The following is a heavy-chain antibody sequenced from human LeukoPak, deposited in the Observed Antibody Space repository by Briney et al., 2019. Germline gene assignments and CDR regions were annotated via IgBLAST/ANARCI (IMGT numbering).Heavy chain of an antibody. CDR1: GFTLNNSW. CDR3: ARDLGQYYDTGDNWFDP. D-gene: IGHD3-22*01. Sequence: GGSLRLSCAASGFTLNNSWMHWVRQAPGKGLVWVSRINSDGINTSYADSVKGRFTISRDNAKNTLNLQMNSLRAEDTAVYYRARDLGQYYDTGDNWFDPWGQGTLVTVSS. V-gene: IGHV3-74*01. J-gene: IGHJ5*02. CDR2: INSDGINT.